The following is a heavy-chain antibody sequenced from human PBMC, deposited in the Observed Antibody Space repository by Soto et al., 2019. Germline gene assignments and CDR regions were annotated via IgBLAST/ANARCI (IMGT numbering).Heavy chain of an antibody. J-gene: IGHJ6*03. CDR2: ISWNGGNT. CDR3: ATTGVVGYCYYMDV. D-gene: IGHD2-15*01. CDR1: GFTFDDYG. Sequence: EVQLVESGGGVVRPGGSLRLSCAASGFTFDDYGMRWVRQAPGKGLEWVSGISWNGGNTGYADSVKGRFTISRDNAKNALNLQMNRLRAEDSALYYCATTGVVGYCYYMDVWGKGTTVTVSS. V-gene: IGHV3-20*04.